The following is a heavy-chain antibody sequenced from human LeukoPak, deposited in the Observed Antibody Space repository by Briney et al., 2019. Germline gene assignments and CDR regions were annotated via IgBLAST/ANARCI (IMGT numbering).Heavy chain of an antibody. D-gene: IGHD5/OR15-5a*01. CDR2: IYYSGTT. Sequence: SETLSLTCAVSGFSVISEYYWGWIRQHPGKALEWIGYIYYSGTTYQNPSLKSRLVISVDTSKNQFSLNLSSVTAADTASYYCARRSVYGDAFDIWGQGTMVTVFS. J-gene: IGHJ3*02. V-gene: IGHV4-31*11. CDR1: GFSVISEYY. CDR3: ARRSVYGDAFDI.